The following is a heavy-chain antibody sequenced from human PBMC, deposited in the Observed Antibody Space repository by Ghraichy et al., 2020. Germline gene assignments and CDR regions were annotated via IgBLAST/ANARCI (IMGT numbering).Heavy chain of an antibody. CDR1: GFTFSSYE. Sequence: GSLRLSCAASGFTFSSYEMNWVRQAPGKGLEWVSYISSSGSTIYYADSVKGRFTISRDNAKSSLYLQMNSLRAEDTAVYYCAGNYDVWSAPGWGQGTTVTVSS. CDR3: AGNYDVWSAPG. D-gene: IGHD3-3*01. V-gene: IGHV3-48*03. J-gene: IGHJ6*02. CDR2: ISSSGSTI.